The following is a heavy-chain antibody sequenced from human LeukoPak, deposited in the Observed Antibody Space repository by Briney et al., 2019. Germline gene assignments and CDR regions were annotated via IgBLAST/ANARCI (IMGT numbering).Heavy chain of an antibody. J-gene: IGHJ4*02. CDR3: ARVDGYYYDSSGYYDY. Sequence: GGSLRLSCAASGFTFSSYAMSWVRQAPGKGLEWVSAISGSGGSTYYADSVKGRFTISRDNSKNTLYLQMNSLRAEDTAVYYCARVDGYYYDSSGYYDYWGQGTLVTVSS. V-gene: IGHV3-23*01. CDR1: GFTFSSYA. D-gene: IGHD3-22*01. CDR2: ISGSGGST.